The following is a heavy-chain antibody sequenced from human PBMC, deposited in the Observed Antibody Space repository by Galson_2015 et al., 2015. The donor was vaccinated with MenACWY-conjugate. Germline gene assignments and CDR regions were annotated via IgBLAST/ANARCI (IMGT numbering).Heavy chain of an antibody. CDR2: LYWADDK. V-gene: IGHV2-5*02. CDR3: AHSGEYCSRTSCYYFDY. J-gene: IGHJ4*02. Sequence: PALVNPTQTLTLTCTFSGFSLTTTGVGVAWIRQRPGKALEWLAILYWADDKSSRPSLRSRLTVITDPSPHTVVQTMTNVDPVDTATYYCAHSGEYCSRTSCYYFDYWGREPRSPSPQ. D-gene: IGHD2-2*01. CDR1: GFSLTTTGVG.